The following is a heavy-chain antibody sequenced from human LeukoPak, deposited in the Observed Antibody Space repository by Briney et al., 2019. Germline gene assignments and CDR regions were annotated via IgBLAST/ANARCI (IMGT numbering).Heavy chain of an antibody. D-gene: IGHD2-15*01. CDR2: INDSGSV. CDR3: ARRLVDSGASQVSDD. Sequence: SETLSLTCAVYSGSFSGYYWSWIRQPPGKGLEWIGEINDSGSVDCNPSLKNRVTLSVDTSKNQFSLRLSSVAAADTAVYYCARRLVDSGASQVSDDWGQGTLVTVSS. CDR1: SGSFSGYY. J-gene: IGHJ4*02. V-gene: IGHV4-34*01.